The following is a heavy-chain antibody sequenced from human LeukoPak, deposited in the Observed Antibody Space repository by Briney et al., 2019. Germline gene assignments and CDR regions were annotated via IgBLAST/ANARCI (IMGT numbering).Heavy chain of an antibody. D-gene: IGHD3-10*01. J-gene: IGHJ4*02. V-gene: IGHV3-23*01. Sequence: GGSLRLSCAASGFTFHNYAMSWVRQAPGKGLEWVSSISASGTTTYFADSVKGRFTISRDNSKNTLYLQITSLRAEDTAVYYCVAYYGSGRSADWCQGTLVTVSS. CDR1: GFTFHNYA. CDR2: ISASGTTT. CDR3: VAYYGSGRSAD.